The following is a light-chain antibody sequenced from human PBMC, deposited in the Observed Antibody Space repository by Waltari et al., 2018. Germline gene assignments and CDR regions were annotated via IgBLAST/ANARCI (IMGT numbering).Light chain of an antibody. CDR1: QSVSSN. V-gene: IGKV3-15*01. CDR3: QQYNNWPRT. CDR2: GAS. J-gene: IGKJ4*01. Sequence: EVVMTQSPATLSVSPGERATLSCRANQSVSSNLAWYQQKPGQAPRLLIYGASTRATGIPARFSGSGSGTEFTLTISSLQSEDFAVYYCQQYNNWPRTFGGGTTVEIK.